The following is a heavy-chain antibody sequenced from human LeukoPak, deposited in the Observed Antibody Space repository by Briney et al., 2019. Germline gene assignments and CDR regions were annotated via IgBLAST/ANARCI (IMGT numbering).Heavy chain of an antibody. CDR2: IIPIFGTA. J-gene: IGHJ4*02. D-gene: IGHD3-10*01. Sequence: SVKVSCKASGGTFSSYAISWVRQAPGQGLEWMGGIIPIFGTANYAQKFQGRVTITADESTSTAYMELSSLRSEDTAVYYCAVGSMVRGVITPTYYWGQGTLVTVSS. CDR3: AVGSMVRGVITPTYY. CDR1: GGTFSSYA. V-gene: IGHV1-69*01.